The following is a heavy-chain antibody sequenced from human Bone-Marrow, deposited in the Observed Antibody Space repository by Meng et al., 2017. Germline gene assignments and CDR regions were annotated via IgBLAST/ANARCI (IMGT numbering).Heavy chain of an antibody. CDR3: AKKLGYYYDSSGYYY. D-gene: IGHD3-22*01. V-gene: IGHV3-23*01. J-gene: IGHJ4*02. CDR2: ISGSGGST. CDR1: GFTFSSYW. Sequence: GESLKISCAASGFTFSSYWMSWVRQAPGKGLEWVSAISGSGGSTYYADSVKGRFTISRDNSKNTLYLQMNSLRAEDTAVYYCAKKLGYYYDSSGYYYWGQGTLVTVSS.